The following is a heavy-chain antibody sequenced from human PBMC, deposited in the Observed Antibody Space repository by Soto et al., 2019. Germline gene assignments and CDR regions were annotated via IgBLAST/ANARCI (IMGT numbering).Heavy chain of an antibody. V-gene: IGHV1-69*02. J-gene: IGHJ6*02. D-gene: IGHD2-2*01. CDR1: GGTFSSYT. Sequence: SVKVSCKASGGTFSSYTISWVRQAPGQGLEWMGRIIPIRGIANYAQKFQGRVTMTGDTSTSTAYMELSRLRSDDTAVYYCARGGIVVVPAALEDNYGMDVWGQGTTVTVSS. CDR2: IIPIRGIA. CDR3: ARGGIVVVPAALEDNYGMDV.